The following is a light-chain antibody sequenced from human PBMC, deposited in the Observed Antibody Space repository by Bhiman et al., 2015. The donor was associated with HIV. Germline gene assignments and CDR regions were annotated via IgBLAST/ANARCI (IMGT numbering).Light chain of an antibody. CDR3: QAWGSGAMV. CDR1: GSDIGADFD. CDR2: ETI. V-gene: IGLV1-40*01. J-gene: IGLJ2*01. Sequence: QSVLTQPPSVSGAPGQKITISCTGTGSDIGADFDVHWYQYLPGEVPRLLIYETINRPSGVPARFSGSKSGTSASLAITGLQAEDEADYYCQAWGSGAMVFGGGTKLTVL.